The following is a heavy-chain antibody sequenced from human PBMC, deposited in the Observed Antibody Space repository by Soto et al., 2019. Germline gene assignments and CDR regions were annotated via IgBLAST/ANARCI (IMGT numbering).Heavy chain of an antibody. Sequence: TQSLTYTVSDGYISSGGYSWSWIRQPPGKGLEWIGYIYHSGSTYYNPSLKSRVTISVDRSKNQFSLKLSSVTAADTAVYYCARTVLLWFGEVNWFDPWGQGTLVTVSS. D-gene: IGHD3-10*01. CDR3: ARTVLLWFGEVNWFDP. CDR2: IYHSGST. J-gene: IGHJ5*02. CDR1: DGYISSGGYS. V-gene: IGHV4-30-2*01.